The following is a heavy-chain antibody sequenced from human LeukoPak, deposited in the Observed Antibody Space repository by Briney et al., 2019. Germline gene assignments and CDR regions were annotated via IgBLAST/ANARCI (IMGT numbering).Heavy chain of an antibody. V-gene: IGHV3-7*01. CDR1: GFTFSSYW. CDR3: ARDRFGTGYYYYGMDV. D-gene: IGHD3-10*01. Sequence: GGSLRLSCAASGFTFSSYWMSWVRQAPGKGLEWVPNIKQDGSEKYYVDSVKGRFTISRDNAKNSLYLQMNSLRAEDTAVYYCARDRFGTGYYYYGMDVWGQGTTVTVSS. CDR2: IKQDGSEK. J-gene: IGHJ6*02.